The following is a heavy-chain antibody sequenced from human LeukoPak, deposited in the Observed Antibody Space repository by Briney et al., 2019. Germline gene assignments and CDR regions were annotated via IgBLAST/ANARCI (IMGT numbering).Heavy chain of an antibody. V-gene: IGHV3-7*03. CDR3: ARDNRGQKDAYDV. D-gene: IGHD2/OR15-2a*01. CDR2: IKEDGSEK. J-gene: IGHJ3*01. CDR1: GFSLTTYW. Sequence: GGSLRLSCAASGFSLTTYWMTWVRQSPGKGLEWVANIKEDGSEKYYVDSVEGRFAISRDIAKNSLYLQMNSLRVEDTAVYYCARDNRGQKDAYDVWAKGQWSPSLQ.